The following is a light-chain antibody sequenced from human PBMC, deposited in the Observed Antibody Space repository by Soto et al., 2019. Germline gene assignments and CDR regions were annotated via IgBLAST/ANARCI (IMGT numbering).Light chain of an antibody. CDR3: RQHVKSPWLNT. CDR1: QTVSSDY. J-gene: IGKJ2*01. Sequence: IELTHSPDTLSLSPGERATLSCRASQTVSSDYLAWYQKKPGQAPRILIYGASTRATGIPDRFSGSGSGTDFTLTITKVEREGCGMYSCRQHVKSPWLNTFGGGTKLEIK. V-gene: IGKV3-20*01. CDR2: GAS.